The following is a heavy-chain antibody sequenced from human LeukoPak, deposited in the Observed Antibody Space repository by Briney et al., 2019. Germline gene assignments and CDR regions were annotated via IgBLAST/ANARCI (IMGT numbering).Heavy chain of an antibody. J-gene: IGHJ4*02. Sequence: GGSLRLSCAASGFTFSSYAMSWVRQAPGKGLEWVSAISGSGGSTYYADSVKGRFTISRDNSKNTLYLQMNSLRAEDTAVYYCAKDRGYYGSGSYPPLTDYWGQGTLVTVSS. CDR1: GFTFSSYA. D-gene: IGHD3-10*01. CDR3: AKDRGYYGSGSYPPLTDY. V-gene: IGHV3-23*01. CDR2: ISGSGGST.